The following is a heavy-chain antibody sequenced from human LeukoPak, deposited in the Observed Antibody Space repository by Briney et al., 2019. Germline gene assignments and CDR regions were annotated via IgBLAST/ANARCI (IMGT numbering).Heavy chain of an antibody. CDR2: IYYSGST. J-gene: IGHJ4*02. Sequence: PSETLSLTCTVSGGSISSSSYYWGWIRQPPGKGLEWIGSIYYSGSTYYNPSLKSRVTISVDTSKNQFSLKLSSVTAADTAVYYCARLIRAFQGVMIDYWGQGTLVTVSS. CDR3: ARLIRAFQGVMIDY. D-gene: IGHD3-10*01. CDR1: GGSISSSSYY. V-gene: IGHV4-39*01.